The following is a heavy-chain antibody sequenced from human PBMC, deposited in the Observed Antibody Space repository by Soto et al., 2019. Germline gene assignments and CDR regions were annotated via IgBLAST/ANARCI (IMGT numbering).Heavy chain of an antibody. D-gene: IGHD4-17*01. J-gene: IGHJ5*02. Sequence: QVQLVESGGGVVQPGRSLRLSCAASGFTFSSYAMHWVRQAPGKGLEWVAVISYDGSNKYYADSVKGRFTISRDNSKNTLSLQMNSLRAEATAVYYCARDLGYGDYVAWFSWPYWFDPWGQGTLVTVSS. CDR3: ARDLGYGDYVAWFSWPYWFDP. CDR1: GFTFSSYA. V-gene: IGHV3-30-3*01. CDR2: ISYDGSNK.